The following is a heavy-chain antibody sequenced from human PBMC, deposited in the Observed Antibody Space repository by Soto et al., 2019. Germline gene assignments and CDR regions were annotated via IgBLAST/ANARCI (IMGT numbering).Heavy chain of an antibody. CDR1: GDSVSSNGAC. V-gene: IGHV6-1*01. CDR2: IYYRSKWFH. CDR3: ARVHCSAGTCLDGLDF. D-gene: IGHD2-15*01. J-gene: IGHJ6*02. Sequence: QTLSLTCVISGDSVSSNGACWSWIRQSPSRGLQWLGRIYYRSKWFHDYAASVESRMAINPDTSRNQFSLQLNYVTPEDTAVYYCARVHCSAGTCLDGLDFWGQGTTVTVSS.